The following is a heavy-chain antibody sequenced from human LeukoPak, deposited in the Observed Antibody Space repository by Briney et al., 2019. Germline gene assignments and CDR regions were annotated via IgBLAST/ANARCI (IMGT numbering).Heavy chain of an antibody. CDR3: ARLEYSSSSGPFDY. Sequence: SETLSLTCTVSGGSISSYYWSWMRQPPGKGLEWIGYIYYSGSTNYNPSLKSRVTISVDTSKNQFSLKLSSVTAADTAVYYCARLEYSSSSGPFDYWGQGTLVTVSS. CDR2: IYYSGST. D-gene: IGHD6-6*01. CDR1: GGSISSYY. V-gene: IGHV4-59*01. J-gene: IGHJ4*02.